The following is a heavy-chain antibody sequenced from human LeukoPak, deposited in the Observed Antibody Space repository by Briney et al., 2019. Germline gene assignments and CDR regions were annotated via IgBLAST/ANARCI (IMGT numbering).Heavy chain of an antibody. CDR1: GYTFTGYN. D-gene: IGHD3-10*01. CDR3: GTLDKGRVDY. Sequence: ASVKVSCKASGYTFTGYNMHWVRQAPGQGLEWMGWINANSGGTNYAQKFQGRVTMTRDTSISTAFMELSRLSSDDTAVYYCGTLDKGRVDYWGQGTLVTVSS. V-gene: IGHV1-2*02. CDR2: INANSGGT. J-gene: IGHJ4*02.